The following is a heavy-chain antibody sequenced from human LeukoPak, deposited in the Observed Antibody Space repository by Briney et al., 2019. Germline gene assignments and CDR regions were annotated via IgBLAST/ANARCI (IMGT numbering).Heavy chain of an antibody. D-gene: IGHD3-10*01. V-gene: IGHV1-2*02. Sequence: ASVKVSCKASGYTFTGYYMHWVRQAPGQGLEWMGWINPNSGGTNYAQKFQGRVTMTRDTSISTAYMELSRLGSDDTAVYYCARADVLLWFGELETTDAFDIWGQGTMVTVSS. J-gene: IGHJ3*02. CDR2: INPNSGGT. CDR3: ARADVLLWFGELETTDAFDI. CDR1: GYTFTGYY.